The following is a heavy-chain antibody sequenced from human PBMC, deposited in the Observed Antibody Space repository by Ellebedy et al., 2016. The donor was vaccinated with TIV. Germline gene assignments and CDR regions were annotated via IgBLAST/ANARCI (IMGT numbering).Heavy chain of an antibody. J-gene: IGHJ5*02. CDR3: VVGLFHP. V-gene: IGHV1-8*01. D-gene: IGHD3/OR15-3a*01. CDR2: MKPGSGNT. Sequence: ASVKVSCKASGYTLTDYDINWVRQATGQGLEYLGWMKPGSGNTGYAQKFEGRVTMTRNTSTSTAYMELSSLRSDDTAVYYCVVGLFHPWGQGTLVSVSS. CDR1: GYTLTDYD.